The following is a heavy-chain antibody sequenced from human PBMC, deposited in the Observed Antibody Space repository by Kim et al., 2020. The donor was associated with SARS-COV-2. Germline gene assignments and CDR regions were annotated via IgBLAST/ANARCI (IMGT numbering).Heavy chain of an antibody. CDR3: ARVGYDILTGYYPIDY. J-gene: IGHJ4*02. CDR1: GGSISSGGYY. Sequence: SETLSLTCTVSGGSISSGGYYWSWIRQHPGKGLEWIGYIYYSGSTYYNPSLKSRVTISVDTSKNQFSLRLSSVTAADTAVYYCARVGYDILTGYYPIDYWAREPWSPSPQ. CDR2: IYYSGST. V-gene: IGHV4-31*03. D-gene: IGHD3-9*01.